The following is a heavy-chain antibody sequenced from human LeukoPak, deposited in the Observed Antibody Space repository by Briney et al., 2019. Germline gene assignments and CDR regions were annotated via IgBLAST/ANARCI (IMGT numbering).Heavy chain of an antibody. CDR1: GFTFSSYG. D-gene: IGHD3-10*01. J-gene: IGHJ4*02. Sequence: PGGSLRLSCAASGFTFSSYGMHWVRQAPGKGLEWVAFIRYDGSNKYYADSVKGRLTISRDNSKNTLYLEMNSLRAEDTAVYYCAKAPLLYGSGLPSDNWGQGTLVTVSS. CDR2: IRYDGSNK. CDR3: AKAPLLYGSGLPSDN. V-gene: IGHV3-30*02.